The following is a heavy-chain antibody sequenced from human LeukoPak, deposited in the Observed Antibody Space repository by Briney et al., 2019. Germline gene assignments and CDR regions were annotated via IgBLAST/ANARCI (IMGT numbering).Heavy chain of an antibody. CDR1: GGSISSHY. J-gene: IGHJ6*03. Sequence: SETLSLTCTVSGGSISSHYWSWIRQPPGKGLEWIGYIYYSGSTNYNPSLKSRVTISVDTSKNQFSLKLSSVTAADTAVCYCARENSYCSSTSCYYYYMDVWGKGTTVTVSS. D-gene: IGHD2-2*01. CDR2: IYYSGST. CDR3: ARENSYCSSTSCYYYYMDV. V-gene: IGHV4-59*11.